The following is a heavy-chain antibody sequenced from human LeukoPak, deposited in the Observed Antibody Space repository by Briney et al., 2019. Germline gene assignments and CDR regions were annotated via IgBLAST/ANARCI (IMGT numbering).Heavy chain of an antibody. CDR3: ACLAGYYGSGSYPY. J-gene: IGHJ4*02. D-gene: IGHD3-10*01. V-gene: IGHV1-2*02. Sequence: ASVKVSCKASGYTLTGYYMHWVRQAPGQGLEWMGWINPNSGGTNYAQKFQGRVTMTRDTSISTAYMELSRLRSDDTAVYYCACLAGYYGSGSYPYWGQGTLVTVSS. CDR1: GYTLTGYY. CDR2: INPNSGGT.